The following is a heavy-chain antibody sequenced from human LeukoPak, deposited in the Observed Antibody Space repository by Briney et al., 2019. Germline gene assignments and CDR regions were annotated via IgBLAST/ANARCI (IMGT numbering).Heavy chain of an antibody. CDR3: AKLPLAVAGGCDAFDI. V-gene: IGHV3-48*01. D-gene: IGHD6-19*01. CDR1: GFTFSSYS. Sequence: PGGSLRLSCAASGFTFSSYSMNWVRQAPGKGLEWVSYISSSSSTIYYADSVKGRFTISRDNAKNSLYLQMNSLRAEDTAVYYCAKLPLAVAGGCDAFDIWGQGTMVTVSS. J-gene: IGHJ3*02. CDR2: ISSSSSTI.